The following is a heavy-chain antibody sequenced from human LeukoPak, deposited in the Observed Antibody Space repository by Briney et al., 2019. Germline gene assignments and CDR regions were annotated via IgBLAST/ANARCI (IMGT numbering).Heavy chain of an antibody. CDR3: AKVKRPFNGIDP. J-gene: IGHJ5*02. V-gene: IGHV3-23*01. D-gene: IGHD4-17*01. CDR2: ISGSGGST. Sequence: GGSLRLSCAASGFTFSSYAMSWVRQAPGKGLSWVSAISGSGGSTYYADSVKGRFTISRDNSKNTLYLQMNSLRAEDTAVYYCAKVKRPFNGIDPWGQGTLVTVSS. CDR1: GFTFSSYA.